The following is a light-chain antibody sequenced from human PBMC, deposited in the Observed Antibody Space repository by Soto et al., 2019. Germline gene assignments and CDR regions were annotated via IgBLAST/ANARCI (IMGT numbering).Light chain of an antibody. CDR2: DVS. V-gene: IGLV2-14*01. J-gene: IGLJ1*01. Sequence: QSALTQPASVSGSPGQSITISCTETSSDVGGYNYVSWYQQHPGKAPKLMIYDVSNRPSGVSNRFSGSKSGNTASLTISGLQAEHEADYYCSSYTSSSLYVFGTGTKVTVL. CDR1: SSDVGGYNY. CDR3: SSYTSSSLYV.